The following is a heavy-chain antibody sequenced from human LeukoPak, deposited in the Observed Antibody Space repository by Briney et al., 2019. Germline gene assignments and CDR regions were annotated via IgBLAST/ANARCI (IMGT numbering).Heavy chain of an antibody. J-gene: IGHJ4*02. CDR1: GYTLAELS. CDR3: ATRAYYYDSSGYRFDY. CDR2: FDPEEGET. D-gene: IGHD3-22*01. Sequence: ASVKVSCKLSGYTLAELSMHWVRQAPGKGLEWMGGFDPEEGETIYAQKFQGRVTITEDTSTDTAYMELSSLRSEDTAVYYCATRAYYYDSSGYRFDYWGQGTLVTVSS. V-gene: IGHV1-24*01.